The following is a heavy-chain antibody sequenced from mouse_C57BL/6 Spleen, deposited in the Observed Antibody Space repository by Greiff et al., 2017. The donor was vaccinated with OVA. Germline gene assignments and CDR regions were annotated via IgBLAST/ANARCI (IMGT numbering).Heavy chain of an antibody. J-gene: IGHJ2*01. Sequence: EVQGVESGAELVRPGASVKLSCTASGFNIKDDYMHWVKQRPEQGLEWIGWIDPENGDTEYASKFQGKATITADTSSNTAYLQLSSLTSEDTAVYYCTKSTPIYYYGSDYFDYWGQGTTLTVSS. D-gene: IGHD1-1*01. CDR1: GFNIKDDY. CDR3: TKSTPIYYYGSDYFDY. CDR2: IDPENGDT. V-gene: IGHV14-4*01.